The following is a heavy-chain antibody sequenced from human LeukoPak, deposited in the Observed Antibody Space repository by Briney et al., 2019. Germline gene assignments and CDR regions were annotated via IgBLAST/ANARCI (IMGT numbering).Heavy chain of an antibody. Sequence: SETLSLTCTVSGYSISSGYYWGWIRQPPGKGLEWIGRIYHSGNTHYNPSLKSRVTISVDTSKNQFSLKLRSVTAAATAVYYCARQDIVLWFGELFSNDAFDIWGQGTMVTVSS. V-gene: IGHV4-38-2*02. CDR1: GYSISSGYY. D-gene: IGHD3-10*01. J-gene: IGHJ3*02. CDR3: ARQDIVLWFGELFSNDAFDI. CDR2: IYHSGNT.